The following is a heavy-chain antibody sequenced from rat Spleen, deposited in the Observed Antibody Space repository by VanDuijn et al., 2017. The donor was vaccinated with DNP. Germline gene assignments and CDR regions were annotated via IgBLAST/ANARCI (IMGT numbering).Heavy chain of an antibody. D-gene: IGHD4-3*01. CDR1: GFTFSDYY. CDR2: IGFDGGSS. J-gene: IGHJ2*01. V-gene: IGHV5-22*01. Sequence: EVQLVESGGGLVQPGRSLKLSCAASGFTFSDYYMAWVRQAPTRGLEWVAYIGFDGGSSYYGDSVKGRFTISRANVKSTLYLQMNSLRSEDMATYYCVRWYNSGYYFDHWGQGVMVTVSS. CDR3: VRWYNSGYYFDH.